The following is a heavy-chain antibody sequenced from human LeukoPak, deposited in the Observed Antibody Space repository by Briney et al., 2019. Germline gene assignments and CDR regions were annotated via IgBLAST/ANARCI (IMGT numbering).Heavy chain of an antibody. J-gene: IGHJ5*02. CDR2: IWYDRSNK. Sequence: GGSLRLSCAASGFTFSSYGMHWVRQAPGKGLEWVAVIWYDRSNKYYADSVKGRFTISRDNSKNTLYLQMNSLRAEDTAVYYCARQARYCSSTSCYFWFDPWGQGTLVTVSS. CDR3: ARQARYCSSTSCYFWFDP. D-gene: IGHD2-2*01. V-gene: IGHV3-33*01. CDR1: GFTFSSYG.